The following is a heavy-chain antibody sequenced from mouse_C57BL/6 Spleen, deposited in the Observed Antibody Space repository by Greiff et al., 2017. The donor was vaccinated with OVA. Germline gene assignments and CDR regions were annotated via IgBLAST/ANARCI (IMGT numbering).Heavy chain of an antibody. J-gene: IGHJ2*01. CDR1: GYTFTSYW. V-gene: IGHV1-64*01. Sequence: QVQLKQPGAELVKPGASVKLSCKASGYTFTSYWMHWVKQRPGQGLEWIGMIHPNSGSTNYNEKFKSKATLTVDKSSSTAYMQLSSLTSEDSAVYYCARVNRDYDLYYFDYWGQGTTLTVSS. D-gene: IGHD2-4*01. CDR3: ARVNRDYDLYYFDY. CDR2: IHPNSGST.